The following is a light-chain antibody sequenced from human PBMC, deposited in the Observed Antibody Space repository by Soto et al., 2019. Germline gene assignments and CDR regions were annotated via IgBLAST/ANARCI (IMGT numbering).Light chain of an antibody. V-gene: IGKV3-11*01. CDR3: QQRSNWPIT. CDR2: DAS. CDR1: QVIGSSY. Sequence: EIVMTQSPATLAVSPGERATLSCRASQVIGSSYLAWYQQKPGQAPRLLIYDASNRATGIPARFSGSGSGTDFTLTISSLEPEDFAVYYCQQRSNWPITFGPGTKVDIK. J-gene: IGKJ3*01.